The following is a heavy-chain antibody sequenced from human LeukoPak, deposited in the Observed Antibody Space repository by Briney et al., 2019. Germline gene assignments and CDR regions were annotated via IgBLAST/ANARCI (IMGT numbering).Heavy chain of an antibody. Sequence: GASVKVSCKVSVYTLTELSMHWVRQAPGKGLEWMGGFDFEDGETTYAQKFQGRVTMTEDTSTDTAYMELSSLKSDDTAVYYCATESDYYDTSIFFSYWGQGILVTVSS. CDR1: VYTLTELS. V-gene: IGHV1-24*01. J-gene: IGHJ4*02. D-gene: IGHD3-22*01. CDR3: ATESDYYDTSIFFSY. CDR2: FDFEDGET.